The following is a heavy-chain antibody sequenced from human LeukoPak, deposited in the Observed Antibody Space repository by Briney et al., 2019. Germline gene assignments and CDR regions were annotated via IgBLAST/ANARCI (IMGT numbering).Heavy chain of an antibody. CDR3: ARVVYGDYLNYMDV. CDR1: GFTFDDYG. V-gene: IGHV3-20*04. CDR2: INWNGGST. J-gene: IGHJ6*03. D-gene: IGHD4-17*01. Sequence: GGSLRLSCAASGFTFDDYGMSWVRQAPGKGVEWISGINWNGGSTGYAVSVKGRFTISRDNAKNSLYLQMNSLRAEDTAFYYCARVVYGDYLNYMDVWGKGTTVTVSS.